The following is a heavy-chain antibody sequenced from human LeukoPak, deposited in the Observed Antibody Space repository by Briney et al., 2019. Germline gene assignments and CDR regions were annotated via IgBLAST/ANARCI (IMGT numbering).Heavy chain of an antibody. D-gene: IGHD3-3*01. CDR3: AKLDLLEWPDAFDI. V-gene: IGHV3-7*01. CDR2: IKQDGSEK. CDR1: GFTFSSYW. Sequence: GGSLRLSCAASGFTFSSYWMSWVRQAPGKGLEWVANIKQDGSEKYYVDSVKGRFTISRDNAKNSLYLQMNSLRAEDTAVYYCAKLDLLEWPDAFDIWGQGTMVTVSS. J-gene: IGHJ3*02.